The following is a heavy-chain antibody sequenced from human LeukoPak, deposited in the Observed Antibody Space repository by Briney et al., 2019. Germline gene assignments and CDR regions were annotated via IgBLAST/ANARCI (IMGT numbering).Heavy chain of an antibody. V-gene: IGHV5-51*01. D-gene: IGHD3-16*02. Sequence: GESLKISCQGSGYNFPIYWIGWVRQMPGQGLEWMGIIYPDDSNTIYGPSFQGQVTISADKSINTAYLEWSSLKASDTAIYYCARMIGLGEVSPYFDYWGQGSLVTVSS. CDR2: IYPDDSNT. CDR1: GYNFPIYW. J-gene: IGHJ4*02. CDR3: ARMIGLGEVSPYFDY.